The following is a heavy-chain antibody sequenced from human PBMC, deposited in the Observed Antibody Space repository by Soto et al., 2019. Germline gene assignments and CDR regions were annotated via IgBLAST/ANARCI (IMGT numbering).Heavy chain of an antibody. J-gene: IGHJ4*02. Sequence: QVQLVESGGGVVQPGRSLRLSCAASGFTFSSYAMHWVRQAPGKGLEWVAVISYDGSNKYYADSVKGRFTISRDNSKNTLYLQMNSLRAEDTAVYYCARGRNSGSDYVWGDYFDYWGQGTLVTVSS. CDR3: ARGRNSGSDYVWGDYFDY. D-gene: IGHD1-26*01. CDR2: ISYDGSNK. V-gene: IGHV3-30-3*01. CDR1: GFTFSSYA.